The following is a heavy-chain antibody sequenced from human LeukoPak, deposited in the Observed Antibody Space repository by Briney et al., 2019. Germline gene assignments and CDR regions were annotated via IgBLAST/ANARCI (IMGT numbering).Heavy chain of an antibody. D-gene: IGHD6-19*01. CDR2: IYYSGST. V-gene: IGHV4-59*01. Sequence: SETLSLTCTVSGGSISSYYWSWIRQPPGKGLEWIGYIYYSGSTNYNPSLKSRVTISVDTSKNQFSLKLSSVTAADTAVYYCARGGFGGSGWSISDYWGQGTLVTVSS. J-gene: IGHJ4*02. CDR3: ARGGFGGSGWSISDY. CDR1: GGSISSYY.